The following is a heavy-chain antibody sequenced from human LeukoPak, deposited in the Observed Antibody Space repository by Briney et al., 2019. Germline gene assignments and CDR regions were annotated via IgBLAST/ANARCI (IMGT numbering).Heavy chain of an antibody. V-gene: IGHV4-38-2*02. Sequence: PSETLSLTCDVSGYSISSGYYWGWMRQPPGKGLEWIGSIYPSGSTYNNPSLKSRVTISVDTSKNQFSLKLSSVTAADTAMYYCARDCSGGSCYASDIWGQGTMVIVSS. J-gene: IGHJ3*02. CDR2: IYPSGST. CDR1: GYSISSGYY. CDR3: ARDCSGGSCYASDI. D-gene: IGHD2-15*01.